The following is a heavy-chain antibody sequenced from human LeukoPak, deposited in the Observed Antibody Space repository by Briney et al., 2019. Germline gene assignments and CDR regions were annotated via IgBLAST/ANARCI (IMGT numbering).Heavy chain of an antibody. J-gene: IGHJ4*02. CDR3: AKYSAAGVRDDYSFDY. CDR2: ISGSGGST. Sequence: GGSLRLSCAASGFTFSSYSMNWVRQAPGKGLEWVSAISGSGGSTYYADSVKGRFTISRDNSKNTLYLQMNSLRAEDTAVYYCAKYSAAGVRDDYSFDYWGQGTLVTVSS. D-gene: IGHD2-15*01. V-gene: IGHV3-23*01. CDR1: GFTFSSYS.